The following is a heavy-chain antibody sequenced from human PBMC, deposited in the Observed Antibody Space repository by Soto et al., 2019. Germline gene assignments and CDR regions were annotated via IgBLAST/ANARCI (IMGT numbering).Heavy chain of an antibody. D-gene: IGHD2-2*02. CDR2: ISDGSST. CDR1: GFTFSDYA. V-gene: IGHV3-74*01. Sequence: PGGSLRLSCAASGFTFSDYAMTWVRQVPGKGLEWVSSISDGSSTSYADSVKGRFTISSDNAKNTLYLQMNSLRAEDTAVNYCARVVISTSCYTCYYYGMDVWGQGTTVTVSS. J-gene: IGHJ6*02. CDR3: ARVVISTSCYTCYYYGMDV.